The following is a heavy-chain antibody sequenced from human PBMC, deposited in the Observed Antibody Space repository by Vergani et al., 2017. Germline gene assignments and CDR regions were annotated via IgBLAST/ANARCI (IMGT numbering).Heavy chain of an antibody. Sequence: EVQLVESGGGLVKPGGSLRLSCAASGFTFSSYSMNWVRQAPGKGLEWVSSISSSSSYIYYADSVKGRFTISRDNAKNSLYLQMNSLRAEDTAVYYCARQITMVRGVIAYYMYVWGKGTTVTVSS. D-gene: IGHD3-10*01. J-gene: IGHJ6*03. CDR3: ARQITMVRGVIAYYMYV. CDR2: ISSSSSYI. V-gene: IGHV3-21*01. CDR1: GFTFSSYS.